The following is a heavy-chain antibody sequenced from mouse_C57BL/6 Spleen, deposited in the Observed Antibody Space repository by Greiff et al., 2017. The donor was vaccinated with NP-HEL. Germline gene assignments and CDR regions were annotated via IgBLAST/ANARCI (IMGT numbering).Heavy chain of an antibody. Sequence: EVRLVESGEGLVKPGGSLKLSCAASGFTFSSYAMSWVRQTPEKRLEWVAYISSGGDYIYYADTVKGRFTISRDNARNTLYLQMSNLKSEDTAMYYCTREEVYYFYYWGQGTTLTVSS. V-gene: IGHV5-9-1*02. CDR2: ISSGGDYI. CDR1: GFTFSSYA. CDR3: TREEVYYFYY. J-gene: IGHJ2*01.